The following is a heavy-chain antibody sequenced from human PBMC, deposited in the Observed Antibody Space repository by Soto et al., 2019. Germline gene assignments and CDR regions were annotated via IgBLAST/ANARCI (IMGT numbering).Heavy chain of an antibody. CDR2: LTGTGART. CDR3: AKDLYTSSSEWRSYHGLEV. D-gene: IGHD6-6*01. Sequence: EAQLLESGGGLVQPGESLRLSCAAYGFHFSGYAMNWVRQAPGKGLEWVSALTGTGARTYDANSVKGRLTISRDNSKNTLYMKIESLRADDTAVFYCAKDLYTSSSEWRSYHGLEVWGQGTTVTGSS. CDR1: GFHFSGYA. J-gene: IGHJ6*02. V-gene: IGHV3-23*01.